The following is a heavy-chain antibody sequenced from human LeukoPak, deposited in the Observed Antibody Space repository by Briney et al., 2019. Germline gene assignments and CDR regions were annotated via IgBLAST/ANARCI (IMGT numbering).Heavy chain of an antibody. D-gene: IGHD6-19*01. CDR2: VSSSSSYI. V-gene: IGHV3-21*01. Sequence: GGSLRLSCAASGFTFSSYGMNWVRQAPGKGLEWVSSVSSSSSYIYSADSVKGRFTISRDNAKNSLYLQMNSLRAEDTAVYYCARRGPSVAGPYDYWGQGTLVTVSS. CDR3: ARRGPSVAGPYDY. CDR1: GFTFSSYG. J-gene: IGHJ4*02.